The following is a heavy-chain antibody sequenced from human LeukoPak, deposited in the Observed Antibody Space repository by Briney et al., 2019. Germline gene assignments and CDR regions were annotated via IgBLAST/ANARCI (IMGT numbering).Heavy chain of an antibody. D-gene: IGHD4-23*01. J-gene: IGHJ6*02. Sequence: GGSLRLSCAASGFTFSSYSMNWVRQAPGKGLEWVSSISSSSSYIYYADSVKGRFTISRDNAKNSLYLQMNSLRAEDTAAYYCARDGNGGNPYYYYGMDVWGQGTTVTVSS. V-gene: IGHV3-21*01. CDR3: ARDGNGGNPYYYYGMDV. CDR2: ISSSSSYI. CDR1: GFTFSSYS.